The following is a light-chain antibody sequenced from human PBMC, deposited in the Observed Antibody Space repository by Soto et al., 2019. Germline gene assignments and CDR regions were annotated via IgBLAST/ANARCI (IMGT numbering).Light chain of an antibody. CDR1: STDVGGYNY. V-gene: IGLV2-8*01. CDR2: EVT. J-gene: IGLJ1*01. Sequence: QSPLTQPPSASASPGQSVSISGTATSTDVGGYNYASWSQQRPGKAPQLILYEVTKRPSGGPGRLSGSKSGNPASLTVSGLQAEDEADYYCNSYAGSNIYVFGTGTKVTVL. CDR3: NSYAGSNIYV.